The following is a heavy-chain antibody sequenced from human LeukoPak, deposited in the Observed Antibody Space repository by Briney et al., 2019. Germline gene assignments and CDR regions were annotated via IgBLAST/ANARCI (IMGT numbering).Heavy chain of an antibody. CDR1: GGSISSYY. CDR3: ARSNHCSSTSCYQNQY. J-gene: IGHJ4*02. CDR2: IYTSGST. D-gene: IGHD2-2*01. Sequence: ASETLSLTCTVSGGSISSYYWSWIRQPAGKGLEWIGRIYTSGSTNYNPSLKSRVTISVDTSKNQFSLKLSSVTAADTAVYYCARSNHCSSTSCYQNQYWGQGTLVTVSS. V-gene: IGHV4-4*07.